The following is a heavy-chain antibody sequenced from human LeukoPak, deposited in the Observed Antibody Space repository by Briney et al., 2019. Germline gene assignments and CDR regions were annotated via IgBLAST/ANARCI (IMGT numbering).Heavy chain of an antibody. CDR3: ARDFYYDSSGYYDY. V-gene: IGHV3-64*01. CDR1: GFTLSSSW. CDR2: ISSNGGST. Sequence: PGGSLRLSCAASGFTLSSSWMSWVRQAPGKGLEYVSAISSNGGSTYYANSVKGRFTISRDNSKNTLYLQMGSLRAEDMAVYYCARDFYYDSSGYYDYWGQGTLVTVSS. J-gene: IGHJ4*02. D-gene: IGHD3-22*01.